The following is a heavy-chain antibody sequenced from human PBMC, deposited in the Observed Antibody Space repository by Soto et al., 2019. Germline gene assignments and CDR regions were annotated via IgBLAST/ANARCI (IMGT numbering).Heavy chain of an antibody. CDR3: ARDLYSSGWTPNWFDP. CDR1: GGTFSSYT. J-gene: IGHJ5*02. D-gene: IGHD6-19*01. CDR2: IIPILGIA. Sequence: ASVKVSCKASGGTFSSYTISWVRQAPGQGLEWMGRIIPILGIANYAQKFQGRVTITADKSTSTAYMELSSLRSEDTAVYYCARDLYSSGWTPNWFDPWGQGTLVTVSS. V-gene: IGHV1-69*04.